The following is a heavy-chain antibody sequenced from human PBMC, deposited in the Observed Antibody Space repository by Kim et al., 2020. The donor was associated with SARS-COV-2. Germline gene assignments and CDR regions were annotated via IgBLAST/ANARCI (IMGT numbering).Heavy chain of an antibody. D-gene: IGHD3-10*01. J-gene: IGHJ4*02. V-gene: IGHV4-39*07. Sequence: SETLSLTCTVSGGSISSSSYYWGWIRQPPGKGLEWIGSIYYSGSTYYNPSLKSRVTISVDTSKNQFSLKLSSVTAAGTAVYYCARDHGLLWFGELLVGSSYFDYWGQGTLVTVSS. CDR2: IYYSGST. CDR1: GGSISSSSYY. CDR3: ARDHGLLWFGELLVGSSYFDY.